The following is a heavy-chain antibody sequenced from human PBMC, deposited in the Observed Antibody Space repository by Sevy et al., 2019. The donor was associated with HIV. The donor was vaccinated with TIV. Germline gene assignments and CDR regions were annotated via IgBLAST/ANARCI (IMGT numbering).Heavy chain of an antibody. CDR1: GFTFSSYA. D-gene: IGHD2-2*01. CDR3: AREGCSKPHDY. J-gene: IGHJ4*02. V-gene: IGHV3-23*01. Sequence: GESLKISCAASGFTFSSYAMRWVRQAPGKGLEWVSTFSFGCGKINYADSVKGRFTISRDNSKNTLYLQMNSLGAEDTAVYYCAREGCSKPHDYWGQGTLVTVSS. CDR2: FSFGCGKI.